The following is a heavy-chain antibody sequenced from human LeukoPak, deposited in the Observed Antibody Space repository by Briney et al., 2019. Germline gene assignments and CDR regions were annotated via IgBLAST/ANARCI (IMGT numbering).Heavy chain of an antibody. Sequence: ASVEVSCKVSGYTLTELSMHWVRQAPGKGLEWMGGFDPEDGETIYAQKFQGRVTMTEDTSTDTAYMELSSLRSVDTAVYYCATFATVTHLIDYWGQGTLVTVSS. J-gene: IGHJ4*02. D-gene: IGHD4-17*01. CDR3: ATFATVTHLIDY. CDR2: FDPEDGET. V-gene: IGHV1-24*01. CDR1: GYTLTELS.